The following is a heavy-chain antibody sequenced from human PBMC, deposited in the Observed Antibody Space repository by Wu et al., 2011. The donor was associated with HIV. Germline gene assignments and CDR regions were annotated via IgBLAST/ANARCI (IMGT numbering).Heavy chain of an antibody. Sequence: QVQLVQSGAEVKKPGASVMVSCKVSGYTLTELAIHWVRQAPGKGLEWMGRFDPEDGETVYTQKFQGRVTITADESTSTAYMELSSLRSEDTAVYYCARDPPPFPQGDWGQGTMVTVSS. CDR1: GYTLTELA. J-gene: IGHJ3*01. V-gene: IGHV1-24*01. D-gene: IGHD3-16*01. CDR3: ARDPPPFPQGD. CDR2: FDPEDGET.